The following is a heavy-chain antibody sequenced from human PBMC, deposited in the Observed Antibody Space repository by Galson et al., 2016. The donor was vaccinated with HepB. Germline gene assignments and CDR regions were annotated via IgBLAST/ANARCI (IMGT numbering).Heavy chain of an antibody. V-gene: IGHV3-33*08. CDR3: ARDLSYYYGMDV. CDR1: GFSFSTSG. CDR2: IWYDGSNK. Sequence: SLRLSCAASGFSFSTSGMSWVRQAPGKGLEWVAVIWYDGSNKYYADSVKGRFTISRDNSKNTLYLQMNSLRAEDTAVYYCARDLSYYYGMDVWGQGTTVTVSS. J-gene: IGHJ6*02.